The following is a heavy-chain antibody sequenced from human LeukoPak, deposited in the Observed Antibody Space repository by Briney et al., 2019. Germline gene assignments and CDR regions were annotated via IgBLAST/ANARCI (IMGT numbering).Heavy chain of an antibody. J-gene: IGHJ4*02. V-gene: IGHV4-39*01. CDR2: IYYGGTT. Sequence: SETXSXTXTXXGGSISSSCYFWGRIRQPPGTGLXWIGRIYYGGTTYYNPSLKSRVTISVDTSKNQFSLNLSSVTATDTAVYYCARHDGRGGATMGALDYWGRGTLVTVSS. D-gene: IGHD4/OR15-4a*01. CDR3: ARHDGRGGATMGALDY. CDR1: GGSISSSCYF.